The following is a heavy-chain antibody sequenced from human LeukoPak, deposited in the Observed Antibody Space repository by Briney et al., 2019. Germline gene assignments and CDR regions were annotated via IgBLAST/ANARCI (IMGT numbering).Heavy chain of an antibody. V-gene: IGHV1-69*13. CDR3: ARGGIAAAGSFDY. J-gene: IGHJ4*02. CDR1: GGTFISYA. D-gene: IGHD6-13*01. Sequence: ASVTVSCKASGGTFISYAISWVRQAPGQGLEWMGGIIPIFGTANYAQKFQGRVTITADESTSTAYMELSSLRSEDTAVYYCARGGIAAAGSFDYWGQGTLVTVSS. CDR2: IIPIFGTA.